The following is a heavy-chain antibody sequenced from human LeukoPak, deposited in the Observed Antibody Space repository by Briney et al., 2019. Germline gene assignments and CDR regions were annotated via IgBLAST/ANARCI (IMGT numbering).Heavy chain of an antibody. V-gene: IGHV1-2*02. CDR1: GYTFTGYY. D-gene: IGHD6-6*01. Sequence: ASVKVSCKASGYTFTGYYMHWVRQAPGQGLEWMGWINPNSGGTNYAQKFQGRVTMTRDTSISTAYMELSRLRSDDTAVYYCARDSIAALLGYYYMDVWGKGTTVTVSS. J-gene: IGHJ6*03. CDR2: INPNSGGT. CDR3: ARDSIAALLGYYYMDV.